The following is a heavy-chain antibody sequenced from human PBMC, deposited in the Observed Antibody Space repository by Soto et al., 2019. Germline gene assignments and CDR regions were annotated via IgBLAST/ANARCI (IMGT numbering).Heavy chain of an antibody. V-gene: IGHV1-2*02. Sequence: HEHLVQSGAEVKRPGASLKVSCKASGYSFTGYYIHWVRQAPGQGLEWMGWINPDSGATNYAQNFQGRLTLTSATSISTASMDLTSLTSDDTAVYYCARGDYGTGGYPFPYFDYWGQGTLVIVS. CDR1: GYSFTGYY. CDR2: INPDSGAT. D-gene: IGHD2-8*02. J-gene: IGHJ4*02. CDR3: ARGDYGTGGYPFPYFDY.